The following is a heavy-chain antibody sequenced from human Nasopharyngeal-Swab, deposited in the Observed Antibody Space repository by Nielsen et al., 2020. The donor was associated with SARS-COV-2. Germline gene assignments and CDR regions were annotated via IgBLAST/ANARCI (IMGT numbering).Heavy chain of an antibody. Sequence: GGSLRLSCAGSGFTFSNYWMHWVRQAPGKGLVWVSQIKADGNHITYADSVKGRFTISRDNAKNTLFLQMNSPRAEDTAVYYCARGITWSNDFRGQGTLVTVSS. CDR2: IKADGNHI. D-gene: IGHD3-3*01. J-gene: IGHJ4*02. CDR1: GFTFSNYW. CDR3: ARGITWSNDF. V-gene: IGHV3-74*01.